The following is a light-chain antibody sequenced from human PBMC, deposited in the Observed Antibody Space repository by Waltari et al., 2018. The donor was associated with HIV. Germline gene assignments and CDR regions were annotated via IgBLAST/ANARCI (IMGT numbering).Light chain of an antibody. CDR1: QTVSSN. J-gene: IGKJ1*01. CDR3: QQYDNWPQT. Sequence: VLPKSPTTLSVSPGERDTLSCRDSQTVSSNLAWYQQRPGQPPRLLIFRASTRATGIPARFSGSGSGTKFTLIITSIQSEDFVVYYCQQYDNWPQTFGQGTRVDIK. CDR2: RAS. V-gene: IGKV3-15*01.